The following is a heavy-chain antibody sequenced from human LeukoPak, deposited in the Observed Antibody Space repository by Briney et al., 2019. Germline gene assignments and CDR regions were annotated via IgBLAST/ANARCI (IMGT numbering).Heavy chain of an antibody. CDR2: FYYSGST. V-gene: IGHV4-59*01. J-gene: IGHJ3*02. CDR1: GDSISGYY. Sequence: SETLSLTCTVSGDSISGYYWSWIRQPPGKGLEWIGYFYYSGSTNYNPSLKSRVTISVDTSKNQFSLKLSSVTAADTAVYYCARWGYCSGGSCYPSKGSDAFDIWGQGTMVTVSA. CDR3: ARWGYCSGGSCYPSKGSDAFDI. D-gene: IGHD2-15*01.